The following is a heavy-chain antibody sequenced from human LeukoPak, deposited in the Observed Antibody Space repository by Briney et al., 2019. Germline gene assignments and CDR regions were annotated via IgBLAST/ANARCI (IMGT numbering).Heavy chain of an antibody. CDR3: ASPSSGSYYFDY. CDR1: GYTFTGYY. J-gene: IGHJ4*02. V-gene: IGHV1-2*02. D-gene: IGHD1-26*01. Sequence: ASVKVCCKASGYTFTGYYMHWVRQAPGQGLEWMGWINPNSGGTNYAQKFQGRVTMTRDTSISTAYMELSRLRSDDTAVYYCASPSSGSYYFDYWGQGTLVTVSS. CDR2: INPNSGGT.